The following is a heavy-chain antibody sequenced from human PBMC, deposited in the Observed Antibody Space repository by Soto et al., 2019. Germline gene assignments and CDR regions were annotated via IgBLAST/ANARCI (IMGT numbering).Heavy chain of an antibody. J-gene: IGHJ4*02. D-gene: IGHD1-7*01. CDR2: IYNSGST. CDR1: GGYISGGYYS. V-gene: IGHV4-30-2*01. CDR3: ARGADNWNYQAYYFDY. Sequence: SETLSLTCAVSGGYISGGYYSWSWIRQPPGKGLEWIGFIYNSGSTYYNSSLKSRVTISVDRSKNHFFLNLTSVTAADTAVYYCARGADNWNYQAYYFDYWGQGTLVTVSS.